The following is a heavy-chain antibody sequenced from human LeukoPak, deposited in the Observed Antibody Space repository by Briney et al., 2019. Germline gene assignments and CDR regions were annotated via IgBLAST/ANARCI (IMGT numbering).Heavy chain of an antibody. CDR1: GYTFTGYY. V-gene: IGHV1-2*02. J-gene: IGHJ6*03. CDR2: INPNSGGT. CDR3: ARGSDYDDYFYMDF. Sequence: ASVKVSCKASGYTFTGYYMHWVRQAPGQGLEWMGWINPNSGGTNYAQKFLGRVTMTRDTSISTAYMELSRLRSDDTAVYYCARGSDYDDYFYMDFWGKGTTVTVSS.